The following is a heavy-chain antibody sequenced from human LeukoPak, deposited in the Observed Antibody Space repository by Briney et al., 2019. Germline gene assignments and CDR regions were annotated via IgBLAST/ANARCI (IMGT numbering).Heavy chain of an antibody. J-gene: IGHJ6*02. Sequence: GGSLRLSCAASGFTFSSYAMSWVRQAPGKGLEWVSAISGSGGSTYYADSVKGRFTISRDNSKNTLYLQMNSLRAEDTAVYYCAKGRYCSGGSCPPYYYYYGMDVWGQGTTVTVSS. CDR1: GFTFSSYA. CDR2: ISGSGGST. D-gene: IGHD2-15*01. V-gene: IGHV3-23*01. CDR3: AKGRYCSGGSCPPYYYYYGMDV.